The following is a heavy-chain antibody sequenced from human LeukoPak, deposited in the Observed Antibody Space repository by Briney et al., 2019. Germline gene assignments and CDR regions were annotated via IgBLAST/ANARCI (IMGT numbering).Heavy chain of an antibody. D-gene: IGHD4-17*01. CDR1: GFTFSSYA. V-gene: IGHV3-23*01. CDR2: FSDSGGST. J-gene: IGHJ4*02. Sequence: GGSLRLSCAASGFTFSSYAMSWVRQAPGKGLEWVSTFSDSGGSTYYADSVKGRFTISRDNSKNTLYLQMSSLRAEDSAVYYCARDRLHYGEYEKTFDYWGQGTLVTVSS. CDR3: ARDRLHYGEYEKTFDY.